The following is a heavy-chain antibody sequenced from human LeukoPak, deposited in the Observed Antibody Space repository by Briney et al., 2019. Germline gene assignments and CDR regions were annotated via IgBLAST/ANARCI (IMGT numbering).Heavy chain of an antibody. Sequence: GGSLRLSCATSGFIFSSYGIHWVRQAPGKGLEWVAFIRYDGSDKYYADSVKGRFTISRDNSKNKVYLQMNSLRAEDTAVYFCARLLHYERSVYRPVDCWGQGTLVAVSS. J-gene: IGHJ4*02. CDR1: GFIFSSYG. CDR2: IRYDGSDK. CDR3: ARLLHYERSVYRPVDC. D-gene: IGHD5/OR15-5a*01. V-gene: IGHV3-30*02.